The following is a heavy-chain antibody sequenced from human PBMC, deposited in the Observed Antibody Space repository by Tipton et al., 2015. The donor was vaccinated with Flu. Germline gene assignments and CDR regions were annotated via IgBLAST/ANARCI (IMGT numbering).Heavy chain of an antibody. Sequence: QLVQSGGGLVQPGGSLRLSCAASGFTLSSYWMSWVRQAPGKGLGWVANIKQDGSEKYYVDSVKGRFTISRDNAKNSLYLQMNSLRVEDTAVYYCVRAIAAAGSRWGQGTLVTVSS. CDR3: VRAIAAAGSR. D-gene: IGHD6-13*01. CDR1: GFTLSSYW. V-gene: IGHV3-7*01. J-gene: IGHJ4*02. CDR2: IKQDGSEK.